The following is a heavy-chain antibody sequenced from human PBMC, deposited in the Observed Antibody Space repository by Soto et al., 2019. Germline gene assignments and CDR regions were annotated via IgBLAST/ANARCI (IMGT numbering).Heavy chain of an antibody. Sequence: QVQLVQSGAEVKKPGASVKVSCKASGYTFTSYGISWVRQAPGQGVEWMGWISAYNGNTNYAQKLQGSVTTTTDTSTSTAYMELRSLSSDDTAVYYCARDQPQYYFDSSGYFDYWGQGTLVTVSS. CDR3: ARDQPQYYFDSSGYFDY. CDR2: ISAYNGNT. D-gene: IGHD3-22*01. CDR1: GYTFTSYG. V-gene: IGHV1-18*01. J-gene: IGHJ4*02.